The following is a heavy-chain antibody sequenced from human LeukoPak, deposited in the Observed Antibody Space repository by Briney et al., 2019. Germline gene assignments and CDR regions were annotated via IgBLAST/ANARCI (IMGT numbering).Heavy chain of an antibody. V-gene: IGHV4-39*01. CDR1: GGSISSRGYL. CDR2: ISYTGTT. D-gene: IGHD5-12*01. J-gene: IGHJ4*02. CDR3: ARRRIVATTYY. Sequence: AETLSLTWGVSGGSISSRGYLWAWIRQPPGTGLELIGSISYTGTTYNTPSLKRRLTISADRSNNQSSLKLTSVAAAAAAVYYCARRRIVATTYYWGQGTLVTVSS.